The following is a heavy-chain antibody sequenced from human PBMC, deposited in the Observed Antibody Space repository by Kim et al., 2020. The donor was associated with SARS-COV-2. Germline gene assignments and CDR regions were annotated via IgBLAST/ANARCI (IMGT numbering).Heavy chain of an antibody. V-gene: IGHV3-30*01. D-gene: IGHD2-15*01. J-gene: IGHJ6*02. Sequence: VKGRFTISRDNSKNTRYLQMNSLRAEDTAVYYCAREGYCSGGSCFYGMDVWGQGTTVTVSS. CDR3: AREGYCSGGSCFYGMDV.